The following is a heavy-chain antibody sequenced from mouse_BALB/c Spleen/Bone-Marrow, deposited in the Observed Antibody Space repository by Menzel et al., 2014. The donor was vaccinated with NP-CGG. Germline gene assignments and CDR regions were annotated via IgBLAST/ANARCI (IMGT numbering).Heavy chain of an antibody. CDR3: ARDRWSSSGTPYAMDY. V-gene: IGHV2-2*02. CDR1: GFSLTSYG. J-gene: IGHJ4*01. D-gene: IGHD4-1*01. Sequence: QVQLQQSGPGLVQPSQSLSITCTVSGFSLTSYGVHWVRQSPGKGLEWLGVIWSGGSTDYNAAFISRLSISKDNSKSQVFFKMNSLQANDTAIYYCARDRWSSSGTPYAMDYWGQGTSDTVSS. CDR2: IWSGGST.